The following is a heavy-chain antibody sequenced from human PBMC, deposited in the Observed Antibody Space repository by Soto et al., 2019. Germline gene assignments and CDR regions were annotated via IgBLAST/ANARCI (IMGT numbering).Heavy chain of an antibody. V-gene: IGHV4-30-2*01. D-gene: IGHD6-19*01. J-gene: IGHJ4*02. CDR3: ARAGGLGAVAVDY. CDR1: GGSISSGGYS. CDR2: IYHSGST. Sequence: QLQLQESGSGLVKPSQTLSLTCAVSGGSISSGGYSWSWIRQPPGKGLEWIGYIYHSGSTYYNPYRKSRVTISVDRSKNQFSLKLRSVTAADTAVYYCARAGGLGAVAVDYWCQGTLVTVSS.